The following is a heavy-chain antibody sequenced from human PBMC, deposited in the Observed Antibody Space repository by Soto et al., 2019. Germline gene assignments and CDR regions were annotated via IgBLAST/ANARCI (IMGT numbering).Heavy chain of an antibody. J-gene: IGHJ4*02. CDR2: ISYDGIDE. Sequence: QVQLVESGGGVVQPGRSLRLSCAASGFIFTSYGIHWVRQAPGMGLEWVAVISYDGIDENYADSVKCRFTISRDNSKNTLYLQMNSLRAEDTAVYYCARDQAEMATVSLGYWGQGTLVTVSS. CDR1: GFIFTSYG. D-gene: IGHD4-4*01. CDR3: ARDQAEMATVSLGY. V-gene: IGHV3-30*03.